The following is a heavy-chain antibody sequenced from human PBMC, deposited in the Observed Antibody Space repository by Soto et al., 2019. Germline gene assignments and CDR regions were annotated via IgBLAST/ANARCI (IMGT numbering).Heavy chain of an antibody. CDR1: GFTFRSYW. D-gene: IGHD3-22*01. J-gene: IGHJ4*02. V-gene: IGHV3-74*03. CDR3: ARILYDSSGYLNYFDY. Sequence: PGGSLRLSCAASGFTFRSYWMFWVPQAHGKGLVWVSHINGDGSSITYADSVKGRFTVSRDNAKNTVYLQMNSLRAEDTALYYCARILYDSSGYLNYFDYWGQGTLVTVSS. CDR2: INGDGSSI.